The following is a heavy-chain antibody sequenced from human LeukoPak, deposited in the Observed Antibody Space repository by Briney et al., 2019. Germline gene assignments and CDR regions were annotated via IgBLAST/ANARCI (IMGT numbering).Heavy chain of an antibody. V-gene: IGHV2-5*01. Sequence: SGPTLVKPTQTLTLTCTFSGFSLSTSGVGVGWIRQPPGKALEWLALIYWNDDKRYSPSLKSRLTITKDTSKNQVVLTMTNMDPVDTATYYCAHERLDYCGSGSYYKLPPTTYYYNYYMDVWGKGTTVTVSS. J-gene: IGHJ6*03. D-gene: IGHD3-10*01. CDR2: IYWNDDK. CDR1: GFSLSTSGVG. CDR3: AHERLDYCGSGSYYKLPPTTYYYNYYMDV.